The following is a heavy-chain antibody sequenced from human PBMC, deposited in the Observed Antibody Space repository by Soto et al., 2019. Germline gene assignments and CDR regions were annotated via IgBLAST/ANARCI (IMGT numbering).Heavy chain of an antibody. Sequence: SVKVSCKASGGTFSSYAISWVRQAPGQGLEWMGGIIPIFGTANYAQKFQGRVTITADESTSTAYMELSSLRSENTAVYYCARPGSDGGYPFGYWGQGTLVTVSS. V-gene: IGHV1-69*13. CDR2: IIPIFGTA. D-gene: IGHD2-15*01. CDR1: GGTFSSYA. J-gene: IGHJ4*02. CDR3: ARPGSDGGYPFGY.